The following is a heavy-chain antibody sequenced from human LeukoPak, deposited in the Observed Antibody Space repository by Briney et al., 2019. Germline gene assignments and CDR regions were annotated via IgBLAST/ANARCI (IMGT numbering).Heavy chain of an antibody. CDR3: AKDRIGSYPN. V-gene: IGHV3-23*01. Sequence: PGGALRLSCAAYGFTLSSYEMNWVRQAPGKGLGWVSYISSSGGSTYYADSVKGRFTISRDNSKNTLYLQMNSLRAEDTAVYYCAKDRIGSYPNWGQGTLVTVSS. J-gene: IGHJ4*02. CDR2: ISSSGGST. CDR1: GFTLSSYE. D-gene: IGHD1-26*01.